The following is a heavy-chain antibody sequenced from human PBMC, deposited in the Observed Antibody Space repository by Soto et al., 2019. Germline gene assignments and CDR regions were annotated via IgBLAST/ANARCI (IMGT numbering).Heavy chain of an antibody. CDR1: GASLSDNY. CDR2: INHSGNT. V-gene: IGHV4-34*01. D-gene: IGHD4-4*01. Sequence: SETLCLTCAAYGASLSDNYCNWLRQPPGKGLEWIGEINHSGNTNYNPSLRSRFTISIDKSKNQFSLHMKSVSTADTAVYYCAGGRGNLDAWGQGTPVTVSS. CDR3: AGGRGNLDA. J-gene: IGHJ5*02.